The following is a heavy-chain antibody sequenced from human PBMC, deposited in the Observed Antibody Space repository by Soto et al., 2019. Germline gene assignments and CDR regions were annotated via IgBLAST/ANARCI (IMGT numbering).Heavy chain of an antibody. V-gene: IGHV1-46*01. CDR2: INPSGGST. CDR3: ASGDVRIRLTYGYYYYYGMDV. CDR1: GYTFTSYY. J-gene: IGHJ6*02. Sequence: QVQLVQSGAEVKKPGASVKVSCKASGYTFTSYYMHWVRQAPGQGLEWMGIINPSGGSTSYAQKFQGRVTMTRDTSTSTIYMELSSLRSEDTAVYYCASGDVRIRLTYGYYYYYGMDVWGQGTTVTVSS. D-gene: IGHD2-21*02.